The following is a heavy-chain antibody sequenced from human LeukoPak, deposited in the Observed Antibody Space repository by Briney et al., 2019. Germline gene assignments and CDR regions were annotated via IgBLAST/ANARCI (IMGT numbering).Heavy chain of an antibody. CDR3: AREAYCSSTSCSTDAFDI. CDR2: ISAYNGNT. D-gene: IGHD2-2*01. J-gene: IGHJ3*02. Sequence: ASVKVSCKASGYTFTSYGISWVRQAPGQGLEWMGWISAYNGNTNYAQKLQGRVTMTTDTSTSTAYMELRSLRSDDTAVYYCAREAYCSSTSCSTDAFDIWGQGTMVTVSS. CDR1: GYTFTSYG. V-gene: IGHV1-18*01.